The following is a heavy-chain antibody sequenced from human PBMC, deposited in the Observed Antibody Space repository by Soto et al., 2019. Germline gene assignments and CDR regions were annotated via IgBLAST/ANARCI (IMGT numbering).Heavy chain of an antibody. CDR1: GGSFSGYY. V-gene: IGHV4-34*01. J-gene: IGHJ6*02. Sequence: PSETLSLTCAVYGGSFSGYYWSWIRQPPGKGLEWIGEINHSGSTNYNPSLKSRVTISVDTSKNQFSLKLSSVTAADTAVYYCARGRKSTTRILWFGELLEPYYYYGMDVWGQGTTVTVSS. CDR2: INHSGST. D-gene: IGHD3-10*01. CDR3: ARGRKSTTRILWFGELLEPYYYYGMDV.